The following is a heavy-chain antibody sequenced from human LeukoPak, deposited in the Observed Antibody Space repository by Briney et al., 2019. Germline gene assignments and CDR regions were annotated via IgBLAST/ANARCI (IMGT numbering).Heavy chain of an antibody. CDR1: GYTFTSYG. CDR2: ISAYNGNT. D-gene: IGHD3-22*01. J-gene: IGHJ4*02. Sequence: ASVKVSCKASGYTFTSYGISWVRQAPGQGLEWMGWISAYNGNTNYAQKLQGRVTMTTDTSTSTAYMELRSLRSGDTAVYYCARTSFFYYDSSGYPDYWGQGTLVTVSS. CDR3: ARTSFFYYDSSGYPDY. V-gene: IGHV1-18*01.